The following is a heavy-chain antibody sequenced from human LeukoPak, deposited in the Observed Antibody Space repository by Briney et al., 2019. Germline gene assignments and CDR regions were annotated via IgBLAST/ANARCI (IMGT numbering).Heavy chain of an antibody. V-gene: IGHV3-30-3*01. CDR2: ISYDGSNK. CDR1: GFTFSSYA. J-gene: IGHJ3*02. CDR3: ARVFIAGAFDI. Sequence: PGRSLRLSCAASGFTFSSYAMHWVRQAPGKGLEWVAVISYDGSNKYYADSVKGRFTISRDNAKNSLYLQMNSLRAEDTAVYYCARVFIAGAFDIWGQGTMVTVSS. D-gene: IGHD6-13*01.